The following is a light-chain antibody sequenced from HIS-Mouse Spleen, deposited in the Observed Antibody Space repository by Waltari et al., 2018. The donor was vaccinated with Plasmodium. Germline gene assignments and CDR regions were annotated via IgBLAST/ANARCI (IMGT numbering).Light chain of an antibody. J-gene: IGLJ3*02. V-gene: IGLV3-10*01. CDR2: EDS. CDR3: YSTDSSGNHRV. CDR1: ALPKKY. Sequence: SYELTQPPSVSVSPGQTARITCSGDALPKKYAYWYQQKSGQAPVLVIDEDSKRPSGIPERFSGSSSGTMATLTISGAQVEDEADYYCYSTDSSGNHRVFGRGTKLTVL.